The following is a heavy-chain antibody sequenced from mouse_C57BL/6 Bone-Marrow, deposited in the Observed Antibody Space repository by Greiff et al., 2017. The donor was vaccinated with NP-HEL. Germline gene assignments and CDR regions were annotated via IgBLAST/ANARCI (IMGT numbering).Heavy chain of an antibody. CDR1: GYTFTSYW. CDR3: LLEALGYYGSSYDWYFEV. D-gene: IGHD1-1*01. CDR2: INPSNGGT. Sequence: QVQLQQPGTELVKPGASVKLSCKASGYTFTSYWMHWVKQRPGQGLEWIGNINPSNGGTNYNEKFKSKATLTVDKSSSTAYMQLSSLTSEDSAVYYGLLEALGYYGSSYDWYFEVWGTGTTVTVSS. V-gene: IGHV1-53*01. J-gene: IGHJ1*03.